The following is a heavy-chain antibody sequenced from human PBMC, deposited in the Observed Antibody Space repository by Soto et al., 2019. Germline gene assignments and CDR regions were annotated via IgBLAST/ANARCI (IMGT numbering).Heavy chain of an antibody. D-gene: IGHD2-15*01. CDR3: VRGDREDIAVVVGARPGEYATDV. Sequence: QVQLVESGGGVVQPGRSLRLSCAASGFTFSTYAMHWVRQAPGKGLEWVAVISYSGGNKAYVDSVEGRFTISRDNSKNTLYLQMNSLRGEDTAVYYCVRGDREDIAVVVGARPGEYATDVWGHGTTVTVSS. CDR2: ISYSGGNK. J-gene: IGHJ6*02. V-gene: IGHV3-30-3*01. CDR1: GFTFSTYA.